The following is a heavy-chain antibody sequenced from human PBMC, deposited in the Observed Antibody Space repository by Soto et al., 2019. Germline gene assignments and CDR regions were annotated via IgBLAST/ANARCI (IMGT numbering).Heavy chain of an antibody. J-gene: IGHJ5*02. CDR2: ISAYNGYT. D-gene: IGHD3-10*01. CDR1: GYTFTSHS. Sequence: QVQLVQSGAEVKKPGASVKVSCKASGYTFTSHSIIWVRRAPGEGLEWVGWISAYNGYTNSAENFQGRVTMTTDASPNTAYMELRSLRSDVTAVYYCARVGYYYGSGSYVFDPWGQGTLVTVSS. V-gene: IGHV1-18*04. CDR3: ARVGYYYGSGSYVFDP.